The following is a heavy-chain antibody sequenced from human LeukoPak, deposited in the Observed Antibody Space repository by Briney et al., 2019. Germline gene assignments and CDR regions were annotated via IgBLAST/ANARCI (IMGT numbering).Heavy chain of an antibody. J-gene: IGHJ6*03. CDR2: IYYSGNT. CDR1: GGSISSSSYF. D-gene: IGHD3-22*01. CDR3: ARHRGYYDSSYYFYYYYYMDV. V-gene: IGHV4-39*01. Sequence: SETLSLTCTVSGGSISSSSYFWGWIRQPPGKGLEWIGTIYYSGNTYFNPSLKSRVTISVDTSKNQFSLKLSSVTAAETAVYYCARHRGYYDSSYYFYYYYYMDVWGKGTTVTVSS.